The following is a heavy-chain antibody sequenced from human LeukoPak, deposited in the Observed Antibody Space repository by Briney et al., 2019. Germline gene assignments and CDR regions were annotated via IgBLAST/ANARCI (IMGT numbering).Heavy chain of an antibody. D-gene: IGHD1-1*01. J-gene: IGHJ4*02. CDR2: ISWNSGSI. CDR3: AKDMGWNWNDERGFDY. V-gene: IGHV3-9*01. Sequence: GRSLRLSCAASGFTFDDYAMHWVRQAPGKGLEWVSGISWNSGSIGYADSVKGRSTISRDNAKNSLYLQMNSLRAEDTALYYCAKDMGWNWNDERGFDYWGQGTLVTVSS. CDR1: GFTFDDYA.